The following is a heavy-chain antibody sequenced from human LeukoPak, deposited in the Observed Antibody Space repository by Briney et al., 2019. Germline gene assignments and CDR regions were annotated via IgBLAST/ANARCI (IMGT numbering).Heavy chain of an antibody. D-gene: IGHD6-13*01. CDR3: ARDRDLGAAAYCFDY. J-gene: IGHJ4*02. CDR1: GFTFSRYA. V-gene: IGHV3-30*03. Sequence: GGSLRLSCAVSGFTFSRYAMHWARQAPGKGLEWVAVISYSGNDKYNADSVKGRFTISRDNSKNTLYLQMNSLRAEDTAMYYCARDRDLGAAAYCFDYWGRGTLVTVSS. CDR2: ISYSGNDK.